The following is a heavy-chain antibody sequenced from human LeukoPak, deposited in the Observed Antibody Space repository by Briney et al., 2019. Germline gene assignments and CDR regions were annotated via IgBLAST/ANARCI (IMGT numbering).Heavy chain of an antibody. CDR1: GFTFSNYG. CDR3: AKGPAITMLTVDPNNWFDP. V-gene: IGHV3-30*02. D-gene: IGHD3-10*01. J-gene: IGHJ5*02. Sequence: RSGGSLRLSCAASGFTFSNYGMHWVRQAPGKGLEWVAFIRYDGSNKDYADSVKGRFTISRDNSKNTLYLQMNSLRAEDTATYYCAKGPAITMLTVDPNNWFDPWGQGTLVTVSS. CDR2: IRYDGSNK.